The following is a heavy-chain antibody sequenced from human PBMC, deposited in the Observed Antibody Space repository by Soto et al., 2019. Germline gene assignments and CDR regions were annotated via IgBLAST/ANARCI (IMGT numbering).Heavy chain of an antibody. Sequence: PSETLSVTCTGSGDSISTSSSYYWGWIRQPPGKGLEWIGSIYYSGTAYYNPSLKSRVTVSVDRSTNQFSLRLSSVTAADTAVYYCARQYITVFVYINLRLILDYSHSLRHAIQVT. D-gene: IGHD3-9*01. CDR2: IYYSGTA. CDR1: GDSISTSSSYY. CDR3: ARQYITVFVYINLRLILDYSHS. J-gene: IGHJ4*01. V-gene: IGHV4-39*01.